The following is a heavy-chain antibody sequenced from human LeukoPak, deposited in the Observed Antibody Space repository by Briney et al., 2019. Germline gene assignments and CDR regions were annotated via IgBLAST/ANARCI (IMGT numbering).Heavy chain of an antibody. CDR1: GFTFSSYT. V-gene: IGHV3-23*01. CDR3: SKGYTWNSEYPGATHY. D-gene: IGHD1-7*01. Sequence: PGGSLRLSCAASGFTFSSYTISWVRQAPGKGLEWVSAISGSGRRTYYGDSVKGRFTISRDNSNNTLYLHMNSLRADDTALYYCSKGYTWNSEYPGATHYWGRGTLVTVSS. J-gene: IGHJ4*02. CDR2: ISGSGRRT.